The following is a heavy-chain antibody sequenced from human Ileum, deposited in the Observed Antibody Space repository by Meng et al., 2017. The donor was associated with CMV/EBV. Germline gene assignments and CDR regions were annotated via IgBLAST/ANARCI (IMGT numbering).Heavy chain of an antibody. J-gene: IGHJ6*02. CDR1: GFIFSTYA. Sequence: GESLKISCAASGFIFSTYAMSWVRQAPGKGLEWVSVIYSGGTSTYYADSVKGRFTISRDNSKNTLYLQMNSLRAEDTAVYYCAKDRNYSDYNYGMDVWGQGTTVTVSS. V-gene: IGHV3-23*03. CDR3: AKDRNYSDYNYGMDV. CDR2: IYSGGTST. D-gene: IGHD3-16*01.